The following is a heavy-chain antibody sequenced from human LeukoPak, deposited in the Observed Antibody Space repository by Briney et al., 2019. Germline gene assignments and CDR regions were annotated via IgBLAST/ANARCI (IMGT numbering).Heavy chain of an antibody. CDR3: ARDGGLDTALVTGVFDF. V-gene: IGHV4-39*07. Sequence: PSETLSLTCTVSGGSIGSSRYSWGWIRQTPGKGLEWIGSIFYTGSTYYNPSLKSRITISQDTSKSQFSLKLRSVTAADTAVYYCARDGGLDTALVTGVFDFWGQGTLVTVSS. CDR1: GGSIGSSRYS. D-gene: IGHD5-18*01. J-gene: IGHJ4*02. CDR2: IFYTGST.